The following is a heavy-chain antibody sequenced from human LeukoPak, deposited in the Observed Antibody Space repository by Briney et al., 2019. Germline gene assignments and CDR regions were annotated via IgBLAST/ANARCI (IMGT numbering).Heavy chain of an antibody. D-gene: IGHD6-13*01. V-gene: IGHV3-21*01. CDR2: ISSSSIYI. J-gene: IGHJ6*03. CDR3: ARSPPIAAAYYYYMDV. Sequence: GGSLRLSCAASGFTFSSYSMNWVRQAPGKGMEWVSSISSSSIYIYYADSVKGRFTISRDNAKNSLYLQMNSLRVEDTAVYYCARSPPIAAAYYYYMDVWGKGTTVTVSS. CDR1: GFTFSSYS.